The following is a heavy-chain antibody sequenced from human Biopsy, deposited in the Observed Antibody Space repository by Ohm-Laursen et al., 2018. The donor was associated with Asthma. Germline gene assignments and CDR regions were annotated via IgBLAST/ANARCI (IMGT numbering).Heavy chain of an antibody. CDR2: IVFASGAT. D-gene: IGHD2/OR15-2a*01. CDR1: GVALSGYT. J-gene: IGHJ4*01. V-gene: IGHV1-58*01. Sequence: SVTASCNASGVALSGYTFEWVRQARGLGLEWIAWIVFASGATNYAQNFQDPLTVTRDMSAGSVSMELRGLSSTDTAVYYCAAGRTSLQGESLIWGQGTLVSVSS. CDR3: AAGRTSLQGESLI.